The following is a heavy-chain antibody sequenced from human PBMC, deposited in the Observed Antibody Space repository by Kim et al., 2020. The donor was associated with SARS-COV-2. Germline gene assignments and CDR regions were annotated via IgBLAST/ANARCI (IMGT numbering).Heavy chain of an antibody. CDR2: T. Sequence: TYYNPALKSRVTISVDTSKNQFSLKLSSVTAADTAGYYCAVYNWNSWFDPWGQGTLVTVSS. D-gene: IGHD1-7*01. J-gene: IGHJ5*02. CDR3: AVYNWNSWFDP. V-gene: IGHV4-39*01.